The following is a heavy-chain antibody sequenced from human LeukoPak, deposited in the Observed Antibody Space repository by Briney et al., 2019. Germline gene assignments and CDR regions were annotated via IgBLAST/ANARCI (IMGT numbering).Heavy chain of an antibody. V-gene: IGHV3-23*01. Sequence: GGSLRLSCAASGFTFSSYAMSWVRQAPGKGLEWVSAISGSGGSTYYADSVKGRFTISRDNSKNTLYLQMDGLRAEDTAVYYCAKDSRRTITMVRVNYGMDVWGQGTTVTVSS. J-gene: IGHJ6*02. CDR1: GFTFSSYA. CDR3: AKDSRRTITMVRVNYGMDV. CDR2: ISGSGGST. D-gene: IGHD3-10*01.